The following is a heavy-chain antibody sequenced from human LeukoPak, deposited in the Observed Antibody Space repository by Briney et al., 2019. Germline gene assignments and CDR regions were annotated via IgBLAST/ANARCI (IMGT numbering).Heavy chain of an antibody. CDR3: AKDIRLAGRVGELLYPEYFQH. D-gene: IGHD1-26*01. CDR2: ISGSGGST. CDR1: GFTFSSYA. J-gene: IGHJ1*01. V-gene: IGHV3-23*01. Sequence: GGSLRLSCAASGFTFSSYAMSWVRQAPGKGLEWVSAISGSGGSTYYADSVKGRFTISRDNSKNTLYLQMNSLRAEDTAVYYCAKDIRLAGRVGELLYPEYFQHWGQGTLVTVSS.